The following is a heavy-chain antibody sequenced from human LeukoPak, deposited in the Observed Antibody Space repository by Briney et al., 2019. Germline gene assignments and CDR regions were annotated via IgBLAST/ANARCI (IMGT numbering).Heavy chain of an antibody. CDR2: IKASDNYI. J-gene: IGHJ4*02. CDR3: AGSRSMSMNDKNLRY. D-gene: IGHD1-26*01. Sequence: GGSLRLSCAASGFTFSAYTMNWVRHAPGKGLEWVSSIKASDNYIYYAPSVAGRFTISTDAAQNSLYLQMDSLRAEDTATYYCAGSRSMSMNDKNLRYWGQGTLVTVSS. CDR1: GFTFSAYT. V-gene: IGHV3-21*01.